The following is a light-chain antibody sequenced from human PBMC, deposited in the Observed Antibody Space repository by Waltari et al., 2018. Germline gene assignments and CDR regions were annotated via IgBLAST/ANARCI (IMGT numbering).Light chain of an antibody. J-gene: IGLJ2*01. CDR2: TVE. CDR3: AAWDDSPSGHVV. V-gene: IGLV1-47*02. Sequence: SVLTQSPSASGAPGQRVTISCSGSSSNIGSHYVYWYQQLPGTAPKLLIYTVEQRAAGVPDRVSASKSGTSASLAISGLRSEDEADYYCAAWDDSPSGHVVFGGGTKLTVL. CDR1: SSNIGSHY.